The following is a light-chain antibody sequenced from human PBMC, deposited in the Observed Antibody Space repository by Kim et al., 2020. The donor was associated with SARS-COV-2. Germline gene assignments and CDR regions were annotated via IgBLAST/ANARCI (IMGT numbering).Light chain of an antibody. Sequence: SYELTQPPSVSVSPGQTASITCSGDKLGDKYACWYQQKPGQSPVLVIYQDSKRPSGIPERFSGSNSGNTATLTISGTQAMDEADYYCQEWDSSTGVFG. CDR3: QEWDSSTGV. J-gene: IGLJ1*01. CDR1: KLGDKY. V-gene: IGLV3-1*01. CDR2: QDS.